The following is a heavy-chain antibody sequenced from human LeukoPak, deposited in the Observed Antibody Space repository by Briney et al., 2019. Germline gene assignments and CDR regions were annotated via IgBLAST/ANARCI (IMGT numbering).Heavy chain of an antibody. Sequence: GSSVKVSCKASAGTFTSYAISWVRQAPGQGLEWMGGIIPIFGTANYAQKFQGRVTITADKSTSTAYMELSSLRSEDTAVYYCARAQARSLRLYFDYWGQGTLVTVSS. CDR2: IIPIFGTA. CDR3: ARAQARSLRLYFDY. J-gene: IGHJ4*02. CDR1: AGTFTSYA. D-gene: IGHD5-12*01. V-gene: IGHV1-69*06.